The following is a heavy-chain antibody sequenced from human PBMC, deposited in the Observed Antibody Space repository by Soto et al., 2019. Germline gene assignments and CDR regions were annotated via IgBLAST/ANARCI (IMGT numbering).Heavy chain of an antibody. D-gene: IGHD2-21*02. CDR2: ISTRGEV. V-gene: IGHV3-21*01. CDR3: AREETAWPLAYGLDV. CDR1: GFSFSSYS. Sequence: GSLRLSCAASGFSFSSYSMNWVRQAPGKGLEWVSSISTRGEVYYADSVKGRFTISRDNSKNSVSLQMNSLRGDDTAVYYCAREETAWPLAYGLDVWGQGTTVTVSS. J-gene: IGHJ6*02.